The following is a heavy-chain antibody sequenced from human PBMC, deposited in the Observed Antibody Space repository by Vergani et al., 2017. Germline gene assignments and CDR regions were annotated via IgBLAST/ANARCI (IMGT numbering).Heavy chain of an antibody. CDR1: GFTFSSYS. CDR3: ARVGCSSTSCYVRGAFDY. Sequence: EVQLVESGGGLVKPGGSLRLSCAASGFTFSSYSMNWVRQAPGKGLEWVSSISSSSSYIYYADSVKGRFTISRDNAKNSLYLQMNSLRAEDTAVYYCARVGCSSTSCYVRGAFDYWGQGTLVTVSS. CDR2: ISSSSSYI. J-gene: IGHJ4*02. D-gene: IGHD2-2*01. V-gene: IGHV3-21*01.